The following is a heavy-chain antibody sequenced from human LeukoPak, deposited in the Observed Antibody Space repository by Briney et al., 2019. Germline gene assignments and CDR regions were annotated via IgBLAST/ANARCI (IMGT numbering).Heavy chain of an antibody. CDR2: FYPGDSDT. CDR3: ASYYYDSSGYDNDAFDI. CDR1: GYSFTSYW. D-gene: IGHD3-22*01. Sequence: GESLKISCKGSGYSFTSYWIGWVRQMPGKGLEWMGIFYPGDSDTRYSPSFQGQVTISADKSISTAYPQWSSLKASDTAMYYCASYYYDSSGYDNDAFDIWGQGTMVTVSS. V-gene: IGHV5-51*01. J-gene: IGHJ3*02.